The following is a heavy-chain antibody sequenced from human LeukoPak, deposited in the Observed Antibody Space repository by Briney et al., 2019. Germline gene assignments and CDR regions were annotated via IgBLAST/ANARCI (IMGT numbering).Heavy chain of an antibody. CDR2: MNPNSGNT. Sequence: ASVKVSCKASGYTFTRYDINWVRQATGQGLEWMGWMNPNSGNTGYAQKFQGRVTMTRNTSISTAYMELSSLRSEDTAVYYCARGSVYSSGWWTYYYYYYGMDVWGQGTTVTVSS. CDR3: ARGSVYSSGWWTYYYYYYGMDV. D-gene: IGHD6-19*01. J-gene: IGHJ6*02. V-gene: IGHV1-8*01. CDR1: GYTFTRYD.